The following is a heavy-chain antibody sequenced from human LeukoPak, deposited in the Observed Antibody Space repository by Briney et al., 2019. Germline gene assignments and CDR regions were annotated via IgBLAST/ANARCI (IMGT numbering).Heavy chain of an antibody. Sequence: GGSLRLSCAASGFTFSSYAMSWVRQAPGKGLEWVSAISGSGGSTYYADSVKGRFTISRDNSKNTLYLQMNSLRAEDTAAYYCAKDYGSSWYQEDWGQGTLVTVSS. J-gene: IGHJ4*02. CDR3: AKDYGSSWYQED. CDR2: ISGSGGST. V-gene: IGHV3-23*01. D-gene: IGHD6-13*01. CDR1: GFTFSSYA.